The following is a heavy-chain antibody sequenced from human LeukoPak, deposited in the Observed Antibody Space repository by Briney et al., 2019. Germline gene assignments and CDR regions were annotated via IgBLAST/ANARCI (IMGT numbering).Heavy chain of an antibody. J-gene: IGHJ4*02. V-gene: IGHV4-61*02. CDR1: GGSISSGSYY. CDR2: IYTSGST. Sequence: PSQTLSLTCTVSGGSISSGSYYWSWIRQPAGKGLEWIGRIYTSGSTNYNPSLKSRVAMSVDTSKNQFSLDLTSVTAADAAVYYCARDCSGGTCYLGVLDYWGQGILVTVSS. CDR3: ARDCSGGTCYLGVLDY. D-gene: IGHD2-15*01.